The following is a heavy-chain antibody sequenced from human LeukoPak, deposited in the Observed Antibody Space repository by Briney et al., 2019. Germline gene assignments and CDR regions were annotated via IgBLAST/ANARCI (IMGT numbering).Heavy chain of an antibody. CDR2: INWNGDTI. V-gene: IGHV3-9*01. Sequence: GGSLRLSCAASGFTFDDYAMHWVRQAPGKGLEWVSGINWNGDTIKYADSVKGRITISRDNAKNSLYLQMHSLRAEDTAVYYCVASPFYFDYWGQGTLVTVSS. J-gene: IGHJ4*02. CDR3: VASPFYFDY. CDR1: GFTFDDYA.